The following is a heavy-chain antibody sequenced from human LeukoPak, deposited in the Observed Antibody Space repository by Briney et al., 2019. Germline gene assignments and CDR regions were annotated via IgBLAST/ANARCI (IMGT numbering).Heavy chain of an antibody. V-gene: IGHV1-46*01. CDR2: INPSGGST. Sequence: ASVKVSCKASGYTFTGYYMHWVRQAPGQGLEWMGIINPSGGSTSYAQKFQGRVTMTRDTSTSTVYMELSSLRSEDTAVYYCARDWSPKAKLWVLRSSSPHAGAFDIWGQGTMVTVSS. J-gene: IGHJ3*02. D-gene: IGHD6-6*01. CDR3: ARDWSPKAKLWVLRSSSPHAGAFDI. CDR1: GYTFTGYY.